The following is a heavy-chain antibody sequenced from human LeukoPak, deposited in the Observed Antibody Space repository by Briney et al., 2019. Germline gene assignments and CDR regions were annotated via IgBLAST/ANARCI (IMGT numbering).Heavy chain of an antibody. J-gene: IGHJ4*02. CDR3: ARASIPSAYSGYDFWDYFDY. Sequence: ASVKVSCKASGYTFTSYAMHWVRQAPGQRLEWMGWINAGNGNTKYSQKFQGRVTITRDTSASTAYMELSSLRSEDTAVYYCARASIPSAYSGYDFWDYFDYWGQGTLVTVSP. D-gene: IGHD5-12*01. CDR2: INAGNGNT. CDR1: GYTFTSYA. V-gene: IGHV1-3*01.